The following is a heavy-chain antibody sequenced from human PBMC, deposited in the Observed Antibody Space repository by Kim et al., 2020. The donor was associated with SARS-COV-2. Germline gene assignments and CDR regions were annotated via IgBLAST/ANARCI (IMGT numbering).Heavy chain of an antibody. V-gene: IGHV4-59*01. J-gene: IGHJ4*02. D-gene: IGHD3-22*01. Sequence: NPPLKGRVTISGDTSKNQFSLKLTSVTAADTAVYYCARDAHYHDSSGLDYWGQGTLVTVSS. CDR3: ARDAHYHDSSGLDY.